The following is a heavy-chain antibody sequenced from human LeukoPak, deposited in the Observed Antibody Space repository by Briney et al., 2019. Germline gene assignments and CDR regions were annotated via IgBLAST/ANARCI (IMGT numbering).Heavy chain of an antibody. CDR2: INHSGST. Sequence: PSETLSLTCAVYGGSFSGYYWSWIRQPPGKGLEWIGEINHSGSTNYNPSLKSRVTISVDTSKNQFSLKLSSVTAADTAVYYCARRQRGYDYRVPRPGGWFDPWGQGTLVTVSS. J-gene: IGHJ5*02. CDR3: ARRQRGYDYRVPRPGGWFDP. D-gene: IGHD5-12*01. V-gene: IGHV4-34*01. CDR1: GGSFSGYY.